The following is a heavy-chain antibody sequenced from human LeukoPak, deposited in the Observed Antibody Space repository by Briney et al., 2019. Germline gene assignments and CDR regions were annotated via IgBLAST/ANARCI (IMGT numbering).Heavy chain of an antibody. V-gene: IGHV3-48*01. J-gene: IGHJ3*01. D-gene: IGHD3-22*01. Sequence: PGGSLRLSCAASGFTLSTYSMNWVRQAPGKGLEWISYINSDTYGNTIHYADTVKGRFTISRDNAKSSLYLQMNSLTAEDTAVYYCLAATILVVKGPDAFDVWGQGTMVTVSS. CDR1: GFTLSTYS. CDR2: INSDTYGNTI. CDR3: LAATILVVKGPDAFDV.